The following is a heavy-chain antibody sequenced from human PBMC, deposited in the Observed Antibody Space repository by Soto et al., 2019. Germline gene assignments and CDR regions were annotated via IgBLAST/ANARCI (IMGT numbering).Heavy chain of an antibody. D-gene: IGHD4-4*01. CDR2: TSGSGGST. V-gene: IGHV3-23*01. J-gene: IGHJ6*03. CDR3: AKRTTFYYYYYYMDV. CDR1: GFTFSSYA. Sequence: EVQLLESGGGLVQPGGSLRLSCAASGFTFSSYAMSWVRQAPGKGLEWVSATSGSGGSTYYADSVKHRFTISRDNAKNALYLQMNSLRAEDKAVYYCAKRTTFYYYYYYMDVWGKGTTVTVSS.